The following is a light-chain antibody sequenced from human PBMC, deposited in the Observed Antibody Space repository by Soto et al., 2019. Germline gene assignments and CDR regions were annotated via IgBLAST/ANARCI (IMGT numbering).Light chain of an antibody. Sequence: EIVMTQSPATLSVSPGERATLSCRASQSVSSNLAWYQQKPGQAPRLLIYGASTRANGIPARFSGSGSGTEFTLTISSLQSEDFAVYACQQYNNWPPETFGQGTKVDIK. CDR1: QSVSSN. V-gene: IGKV3-15*01. J-gene: IGKJ1*01. CDR2: GAS. CDR3: QQYNNWPPET.